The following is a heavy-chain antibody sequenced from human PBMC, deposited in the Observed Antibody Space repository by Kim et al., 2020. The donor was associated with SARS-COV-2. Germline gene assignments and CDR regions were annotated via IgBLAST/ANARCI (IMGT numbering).Heavy chain of an antibody. V-gene: IGHV3-74*03. D-gene: IGHD3-9*01. J-gene: IGHJ4*02. Sequence: GGSLRLSCSASGFTFSSYWMPWVRQAPGKGLVWVSRINTEDFTQNADSVKGRFTIFRDNARNTLYLQMNSLRVEDTAVYYCVRGSNDWYGIDHWGQGILVAVSS. CDR1: GFTFSSYW. CDR3: VRGSNDWYGIDH. CDR2: INTEDFTQ.